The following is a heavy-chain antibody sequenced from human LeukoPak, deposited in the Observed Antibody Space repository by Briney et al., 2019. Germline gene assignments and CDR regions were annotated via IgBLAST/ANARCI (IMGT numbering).Heavy chain of an antibody. CDR1: GFTFDDYA. V-gene: IGHV3-43D*03. Sequence: GGSLRLSCAASGFTFDDYAMHWVRHAPGKGLEWVSLISWDGGSTYYADSVKGRFTISRDNSKNSLYLQMNSLRAEDTALYYCAKDAREDYYYYMDVWGKGTTVTVSS. CDR2: ISWDGGST. D-gene: IGHD1-26*01. J-gene: IGHJ6*03. CDR3: AKDAREDYYYYMDV.